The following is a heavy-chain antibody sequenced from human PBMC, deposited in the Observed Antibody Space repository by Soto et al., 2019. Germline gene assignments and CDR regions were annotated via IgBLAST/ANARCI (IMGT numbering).Heavy chain of an antibody. J-gene: IGHJ4*02. D-gene: IGHD2-2*02. V-gene: IGHV3-30*18. CDR2: ISDDGSDQ. CDR1: GFTFSSYG. Sequence: QVQLVESGGGVVQPGRSLRLSCAASGFTFSSYGMYWVRQAPGKGLEWVARISDDGSDQFYGDSVKGRFTISRDNSKNILYVQMNSLRSEDTAVYYCAKYTGADYWGQGTVVTVSA. CDR3: AKYTGADY.